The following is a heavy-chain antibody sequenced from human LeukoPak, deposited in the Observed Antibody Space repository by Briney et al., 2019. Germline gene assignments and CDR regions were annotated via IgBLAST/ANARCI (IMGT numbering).Heavy chain of an antibody. CDR1: GYTFTGYY. J-gene: IGHJ1*01. Sequence: ASVKVSCKASGYTFTGYYMHWVRQAPGQGLEWVGWINPNSGGTNYAQKFQGRVTMTRDTSISTAYMELSRLRSDDTAVYYCARAEVSGGYYDSSGYYFQHWGQGTLVTVSS. CDR2: INPNSGGT. D-gene: IGHD3-22*01. V-gene: IGHV1-2*02. CDR3: ARAEVSGGYYDSSGYYFQH.